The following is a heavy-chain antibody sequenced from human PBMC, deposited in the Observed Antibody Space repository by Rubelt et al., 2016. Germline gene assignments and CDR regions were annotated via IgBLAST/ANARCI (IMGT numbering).Heavy chain of an antibody. D-gene: IGHD4-17*01. V-gene: IGHV1-18*01. CDR2: ISAYNGNT. CDR3: ARDLFYYGDYVDYYYGMDV. Sequence: GLEWMGWISAYNGNTNYAQKLQGRVTMTTDTSTSTAYMELRSLRSDDTAVYYCARDLFYYGDYVDYYYGMDVWGQGTTVTVSS. J-gene: IGHJ6*02.